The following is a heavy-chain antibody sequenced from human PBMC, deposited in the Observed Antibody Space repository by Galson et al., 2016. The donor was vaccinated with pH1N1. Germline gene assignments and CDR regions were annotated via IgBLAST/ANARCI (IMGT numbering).Heavy chain of an antibody. CDR3: TRCANGPLDFWVFDL. V-gene: IGHV3-48*01. CDR2: ITSGSGGI. CDR1: GFSFSSYT. D-gene: IGHD3-3*01. Sequence: SLRLSCAASGFSFSSYTMNWVRQAPGKALEWLSHITSGSGGINYADSVKGRFTISRDNAKNSLFLEIDSLRAEGTAVYYCTRCANGPLDFWVFDLWGRGTLVSVSP. J-gene: IGHJ2*01.